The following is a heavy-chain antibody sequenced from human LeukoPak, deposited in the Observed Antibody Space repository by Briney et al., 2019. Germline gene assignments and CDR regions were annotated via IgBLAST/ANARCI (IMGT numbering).Heavy chain of an antibody. CDR2: MNPNSGNT. CDR1: GYTFTSYD. V-gene: IGHV1-8*01. Sequence: ASVKVSCKASGYTFTSYDINWVRQATGQGLEWMGWMNPNSGNTGYAQKFQGRVTMTRNTSISTAYMELSSLRSEDTAVYYCARGRRVVIIFNYYYYYMDVWGKGTTVTVSS. J-gene: IGHJ6*03. D-gene: IGHD3-3*01. CDR3: ARGRRVVIIFNYYYYYMDV.